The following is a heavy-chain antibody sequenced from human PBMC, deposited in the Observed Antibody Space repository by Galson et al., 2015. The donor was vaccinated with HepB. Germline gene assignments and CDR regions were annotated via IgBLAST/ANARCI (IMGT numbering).Heavy chain of an antibody. J-gene: IGHJ4*02. CDR3: AKVRVEHWGGGGRRLDY. CDR1: GFSFSTYS. Sequence: SLRLSCAASGFSFSTYSMNWVRQAPGKGLEWVSYISSAGDTIFYADFEMGRSTITRDNAKNSLHLLMNILTDEDTVVYYCAKVRVEHWGGGGRRLDYWGQGTVVTVSS. D-gene: IGHD2-21*01. CDR2: ISSAGDTI. V-gene: IGHV3-48*02.